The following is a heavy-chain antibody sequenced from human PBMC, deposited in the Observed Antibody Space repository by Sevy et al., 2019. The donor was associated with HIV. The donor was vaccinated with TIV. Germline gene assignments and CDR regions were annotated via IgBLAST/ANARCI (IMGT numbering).Heavy chain of an antibody. Sequence: GRSLRLSFAASGFTFSSYAMSWVRQAPGKGLEWVSAISGSGGSTYYADSVKGRFTISRDNSKNTLYLQMNSLRAEATAVYYCAKELRGYSYGAAFDYWGQGTLVTVSS. CDR2: ISGSGGST. CDR1: GFTFSSYA. V-gene: IGHV3-23*01. CDR3: AKELRGYSYGAAFDY. J-gene: IGHJ4*02. D-gene: IGHD5-18*01.